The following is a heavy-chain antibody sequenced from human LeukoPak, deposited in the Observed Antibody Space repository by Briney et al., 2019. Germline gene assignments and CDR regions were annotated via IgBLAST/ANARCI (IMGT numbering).Heavy chain of an antibody. Sequence: GGSLRLSCAASGFTFSSYSMNWVRQAPGKGLEWVSSISSSSSYVYYADSVKGRFTISRDNAKNSLYLQMNSLRAEDTAVYYCARDLACHYVWASHTHPWGQGTLVTVSS. D-gene: IGHD3-16*01. CDR3: ARDLACHYVWASHTHP. J-gene: IGHJ5*02. CDR2: ISSSSSYV. V-gene: IGHV3-21*01. CDR1: GFTFSSYS.